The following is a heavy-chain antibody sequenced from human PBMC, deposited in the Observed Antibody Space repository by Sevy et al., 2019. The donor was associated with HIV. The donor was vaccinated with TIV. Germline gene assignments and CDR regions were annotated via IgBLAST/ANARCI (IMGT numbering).Heavy chain of an antibody. J-gene: IGHJ4*02. CDR3: AREHTGSFPDF. V-gene: IGHV3-48*02. Sequence: GGSLRLSCAASGFTFRDYPMNWIRQAPGKGLEWLSYISRASDSIYYADSVMSRFTVSRDNAKNSLYLQMDRLNDEDKAIYYCAREHTGSFPDFWGQGPLVTVSS. CDR2: ISRASDSI. CDR1: GFTFRDYP. D-gene: IGHD1-26*01.